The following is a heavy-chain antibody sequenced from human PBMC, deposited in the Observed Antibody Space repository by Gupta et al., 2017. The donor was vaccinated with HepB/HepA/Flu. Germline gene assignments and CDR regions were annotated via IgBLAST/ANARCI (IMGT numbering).Heavy chain of an antibody. D-gene: IGHD1-26*01. V-gene: IGHV3-73*01. CDR2: IRSKANSYAT. CDR3: TRLPIVGATSGEDWFDP. J-gene: IGHJ5*02. Sequence: QASGKGLEWVGRIRSKANSYATAYAASVKGRFAISRDDSKNTAYLQMNSLKIEDTAVYYCTRLPIVGATSGEDWFDPWGQGTLVTVYS.